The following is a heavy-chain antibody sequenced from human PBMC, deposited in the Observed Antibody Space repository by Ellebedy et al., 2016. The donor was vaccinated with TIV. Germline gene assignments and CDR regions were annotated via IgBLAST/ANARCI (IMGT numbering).Heavy chain of an antibody. D-gene: IGHD2-8*02. CDR2: IWLDGSKE. J-gene: IGHJ4*02. Sequence: GESLKISCAASGFTFSRSGMHWVRQAPGKGLEWAAIIWLDGSKEYYADSVKGRFTISRDNSKNTLYMQMNSLRAEDTAVYYCARDKNTGYIDYWGQGALVTVSS. V-gene: IGHV3-33*01. CDR3: ARDKNTGYIDY. CDR1: GFTFSRSG.